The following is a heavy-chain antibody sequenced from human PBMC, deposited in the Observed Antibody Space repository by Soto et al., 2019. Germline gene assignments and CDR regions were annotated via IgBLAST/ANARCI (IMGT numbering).Heavy chain of an antibody. CDR1: GYTFTSYY. V-gene: IGHV1-46*01. CDR2: INPSGGST. CDR3: ARGLIAAAGTPLRY. D-gene: IGHD6-13*01. J-gene: IGHJ4*02. Sequence: GASVKVSCKASGYTFTSYYIHWVRHAPGQGLEWMGIINPSGGSTNYAQKFQGRVTMTRDTSTSTVYMELSSLTSEDTAVFYCARGLIAAAGTPLRYWGQGTLVTVSS.